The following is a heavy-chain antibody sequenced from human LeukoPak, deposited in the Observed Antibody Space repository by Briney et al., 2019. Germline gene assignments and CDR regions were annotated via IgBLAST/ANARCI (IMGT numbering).Heavy chain of an antibody. CDR3: ARESSWIPTDAFDI. CDR1: GGSISSYY. J-gene: IGHJ3*02. D-gene: IGHD6-13*01. V-gene: IGHV4-4*07. Sequence: SETLSLTCTVSGGSISSYYWSWIRQPAGKGLEWIGRIYTSGSTNYNPSLKSRVTMSVDTSKNQFSLKLSSVTAADTAVYYCARESSWIPTDAFDIWGQGTMVTVSS. CDR2: IYTSGST.